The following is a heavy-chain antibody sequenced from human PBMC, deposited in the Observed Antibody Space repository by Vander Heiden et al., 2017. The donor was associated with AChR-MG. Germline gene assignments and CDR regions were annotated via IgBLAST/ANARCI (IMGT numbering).Heavy chain of an antibody. J-gene: IGHJ4*02. Sequence: EVQLLESGGGLVRPGGSLRLPCAASGLTFSDYALSWGRQVPGKGLQWVSAISGSGLRAFYADSVKGRLAISRDKSNNALYLDMNNLRPEDTAIYYCATGGAVAGSRFEFWGQGTLVTVSS. CDR2: ISGSGLRA. CDR3: ATGGAVAGSRFEF. CDR1: GLTFSDYA. D-gene: IGHD6-19*01. V-gene: IGHV3-23*01.